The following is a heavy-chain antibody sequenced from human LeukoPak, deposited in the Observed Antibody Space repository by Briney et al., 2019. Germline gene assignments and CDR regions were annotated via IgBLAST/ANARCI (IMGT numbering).Heavy chain of an antibody. CDR1: GFTFSDYY. V-gene: IGHV3-11*01. CDR2: ISSSGSTI. Sequence: PGGSLRLSCAASGFTFSDYYMSWIRQAPGKGLGWVSYISSSGSTIYYADSVKGRFTISRDNAKNSLYLQMNSLRAEDTAVYYCAKGALGYCSGGTCYAFDYWGQGTLVTVSS. CDR3: AKGALGYCSGGTCYAFDY. D-gene: IGHD2-15*01. J-gene: IGHJ4*02.